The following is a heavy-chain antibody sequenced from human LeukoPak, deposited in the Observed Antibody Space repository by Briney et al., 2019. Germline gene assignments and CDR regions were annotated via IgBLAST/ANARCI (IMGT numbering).Heavy chain of an antibody. J-gene: IGHJ4*02. Sequence: ASVKVSCKASGYTFTGYYMHWVRQAPGQGLEWMGWINPNSGGTNYAQKFQGRVTMTRDTSISTAYMELSRLRSDDTAVYYCARGGFVVVPAAPSDYWGQGTLVTVSS. CDR3: ARGGFVVVPAAPSDY. V-gene: IGHV1-2*02. CDR1: GYTFTGYY. CDR2: INPNSGGT. D-gene: IGHD2-2*01.